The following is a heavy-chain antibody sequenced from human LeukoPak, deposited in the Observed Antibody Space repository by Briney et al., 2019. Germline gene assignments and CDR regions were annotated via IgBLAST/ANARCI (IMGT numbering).Heavy chain of an antibody. CDR3: ARVLAVPAGMGIGYYNYYMDV. CDR2: ISYSGTTI. V-gene: IGHV3-11*04. Sequence: KPGGSLRLSCAASGFTFSDYYMSWIRQAPGKGLEWVSYISYSGTTIYYADSVKGRFTISRDNAKNSLYLQVHYLRADDTALYYCARVLAVPAGMGIGYYNYYMDVWGKGTTVTVSS. D-gene: IGHD2-2*01. CDR1: GFTFSDYY. J-gene: IGHJ6*03.